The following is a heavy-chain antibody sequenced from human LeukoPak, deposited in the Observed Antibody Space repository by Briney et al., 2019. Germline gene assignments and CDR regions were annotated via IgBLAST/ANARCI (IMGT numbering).Heavy chain of an antibody. D-gene: IGHD3-9*01. V-gene: IGHV1-24*01. Sequence: ASVKVSCKVSGYTLTGLYMHWVRQAPGKGLEWMGGFDPDDGETIYAQKFQGRVTMTGDTSTDTAYMELSSLRSEATAVSYCAPAARLVRYFGWLLVLAPFDYWGQGTLVTVSS. CDR1: GYTLTGLY. J-gene: IGHJ4*02. CDR2: FDPDDGET. CDR3: APAARLVRYFGWLLVLAPFDY.